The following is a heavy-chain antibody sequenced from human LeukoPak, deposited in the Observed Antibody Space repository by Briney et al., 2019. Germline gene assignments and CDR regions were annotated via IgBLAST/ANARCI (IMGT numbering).Heavy chain of an antibody. D-gene: IGHD3-22*01. CDR1: GFTFSSYW. Sequence: GGSLRLSCAASGFTFSSYWMSWVRQAPGKGLEWVANIKQDGSEKYYVDSVKGRFTISRDNAKNSLYLQMNSLRAEDTAIYYCAKDIGDSTGYYSDAFDIWGHGTMVTVSS. J-gene: IGHJ3*02. CDR3: AKDIGDSTGYYSDAFDI. CDR2: IKQDGSEK. V-gene: IGHV3-7*03.